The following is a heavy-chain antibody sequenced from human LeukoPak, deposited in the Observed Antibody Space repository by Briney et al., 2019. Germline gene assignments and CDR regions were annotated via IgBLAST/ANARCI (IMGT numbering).Heavy chain of an antibody. CDR2: INQSGST. CDR3: ATMGSGSYFNY. Sequence: PSETLSLTCGVYGGPFSIYCWNWIRQSPGEGLEWIGEINQSGSTKYNPSLKSRVTISVDTSKNQFSLKLSSVTAADTAVYYCATMGSGSYFNYWDQGSLVTVSS. V-gene: IGHV4-34*01. D-gene: IGHD1-26*01. CDR1: GGPFSIYC. J-gene: IGHJ4*02.